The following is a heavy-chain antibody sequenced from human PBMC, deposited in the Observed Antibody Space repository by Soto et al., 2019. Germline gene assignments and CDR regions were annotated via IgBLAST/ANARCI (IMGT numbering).Heavy chain of an antibody. CDR2: IIPMLGIA. Sequence: QVQLVQSGAEVKKPGSSVKVSCKDSGGTFSTYSMFWVRQAPGQGLEWMGRIIPMLGIASHAQRFQDRVTITADKAPATAHMELSSLRSEDTALYYCTIGSWSGEVFDIWGQGTMVTVSS. D-gene: IGHD2-21*01. CDR1: GGTFSTYS. J-gene: IGHJ3*02. V-gene: IGHV1-69*02. CDR3: TIGSWSGEVFDI.